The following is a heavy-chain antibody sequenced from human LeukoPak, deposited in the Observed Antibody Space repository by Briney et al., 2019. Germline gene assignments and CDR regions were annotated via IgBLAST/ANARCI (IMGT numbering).Heavy chain of an antibody. CDR2: INPNRGGT. V-gene: IGHV1-2*06. J-gene: IGHJ5*02. D-gene: IGHD2-15*01. Sequence: GASVKVSCKAAGYTFTGYYMFWVRQAPGQGLEWMGRINPNRGGTNYAQKFQGRVTMTRDTSISTAYLDLSRLRSDDTAVYYCARGYCSGGSCYSVENWFDPWGQGTLVTVSS. CDR3: ARGYCSGGSCYSVENWFDP. CDR1: GYTFTGYY.